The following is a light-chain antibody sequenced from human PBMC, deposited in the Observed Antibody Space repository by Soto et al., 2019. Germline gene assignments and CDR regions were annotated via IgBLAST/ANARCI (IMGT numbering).Light chain of an antibody. V-gene: IGKV1-27*01. J-gene: IGKJ1*01. CDR3: QKYNSAPQT. CDR1: QGISNY. Sequence: IQLTQSPSSLCASVGDRVTINCRASQGISNYLAWYQQKPGKVPKLLIYAASTLQSGVPSRFSGSGSGTDFTLTISSLQPEDVATYYCQKYNSAPQTFGQGTK. CDR2: AAS.